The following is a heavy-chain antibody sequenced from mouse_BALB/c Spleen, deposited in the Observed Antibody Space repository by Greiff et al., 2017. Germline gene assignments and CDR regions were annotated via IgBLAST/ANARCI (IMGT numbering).Heavy chain of an antibody. CDR3: TKGIYDGDTGNY. J-gene: IGHJ2*01. CDR2: IYPGNSDT. CDR1: GYTFTSYW. D-gene: IGHD2-3*01. V-gene: IGHV1-5*01. Sequence: VQLQQSGTVLARPGASVKMSCKASGYTFTSYWMHWVKQRPGQGLEWIGAIYPGNSDTSYNQKFKGKAKLTAVTSTSTAYMELSSLTNEDSAVYYCTKGIYDGDTGNYWGQGTTLTVSS.